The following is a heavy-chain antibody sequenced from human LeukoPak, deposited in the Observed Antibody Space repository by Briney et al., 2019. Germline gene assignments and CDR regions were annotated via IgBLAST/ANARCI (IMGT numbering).Heavy chain of an antibody. V-gene: IGHV3-30-3*01. CDR1: GFTFSSYA. CDR2: ISYDGSNK. CDR3: ARADSSGYPLDY. D-gene: IGHD3-22*01. Sequence: PGGSLRLSCAASGFTFSSYAMHWVRQAPGKGLEWVAVISYDGSNKYYADSVKGRFTISRDNSKNTLYLQMNSLRAEDTAVYYCARADSSGYPLDYWGQGTLVTVSS. J-gene: IGHJ4*02.